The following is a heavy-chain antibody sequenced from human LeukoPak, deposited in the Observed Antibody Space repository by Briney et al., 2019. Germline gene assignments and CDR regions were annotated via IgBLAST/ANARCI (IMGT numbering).Heavy chain of an antibody. CDR3: ARSPSTETPWDRYYGMDV. D-gene: IGHD4-23*01. J-gene: IGHJ6*02. Sequence: SGTLSLTCTVSGGSISSYYWSWIRQPPGKGLEWIGYIYYSGSTNYNPSLKSRVTISVDTSKNQFSLKLSSVTAADTAVYYCARSPSTETPWDRYYGMDVWGQGTTVTVSS. V-gene: IGHV4-59*01. CDR1: GGSISSYY. CDR2: IYYSGST.